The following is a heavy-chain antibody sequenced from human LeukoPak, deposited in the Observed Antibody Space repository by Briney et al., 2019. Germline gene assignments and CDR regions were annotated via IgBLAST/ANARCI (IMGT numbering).Heavy chain of an antibody. CDR2: IQPGDSDT. CDR1: GYSFTSYW. CDR3: GRSGHYGTDV. Sequence: PGESLKISCEASGYSFTSYWIAWVRQVPGKGLEWMGIIQPGDSDTRYSPSFQGQVTITVDKSINTAYLQWRSLRASDTAMYYCGRSGHYGTDVWGQGTTVTVSS. J-gene: IGHJ6*02. V-gene: IGHV5-51*01. D-gene: IGHD3-10*01.